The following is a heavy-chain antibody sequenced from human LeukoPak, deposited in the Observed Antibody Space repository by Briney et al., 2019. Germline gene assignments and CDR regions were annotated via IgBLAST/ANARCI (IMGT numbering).Heavy chain of an antibody. V-gene: IGHV4-4*02. CDR2: IYHGGST. Sequence: SETLSLTCALSGASISSENWWSWVRQPPGKGLEWIGEIYHGGSTNYNPSPKSRVTISMDKSENQFSLKLSSVTAADTAVYYCTSNGYYSLDVWGQGTVVTVSS. D-gene: IGHD3-22*01. J-gene: IGHJ3*01. CDR3: TSNGYYSLDV. CDR1: GASISSENW.